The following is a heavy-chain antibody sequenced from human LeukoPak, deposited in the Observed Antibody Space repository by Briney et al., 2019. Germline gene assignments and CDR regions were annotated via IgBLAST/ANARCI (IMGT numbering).Heavy chain of an antibody. D-gene: IGHD3-9*01. V-gene: IGHV1-69*06. CDR3: ARDGAYDILTGYYNPNWFDP. J-gene: IGHJ5*02. CDR1: GGTFSSYA. Sequence: SVKVSCKASGGTFSSYAISWVRQAPGQGLEWMGRIIPIFGTANYAQKFQGRVTITADKSTSTAYMELSSLRSEDTALYYCARDGAYDILTGYYNPNWFDPWGQGTLVTVSS. CDR2: IIPIFGTA.